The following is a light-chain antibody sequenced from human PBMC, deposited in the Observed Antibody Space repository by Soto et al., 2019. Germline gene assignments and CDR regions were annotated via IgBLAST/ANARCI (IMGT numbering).Light chain of an antibody. V-gene: IGLV2-23*01. CDR3: CSYAGSYTYV. J-gene: IGLJ1*01. CDR1: SSDVGSYNL. Sequence: QSALTQPASVSGPPGQSITISCTGTSSDVGSYNLVSWYQQHPGKAPKLMIYEGSKRPSGVSNRFSGSKSGNTASLTISGLQAEDEADYYCCSYAGSYTYVFGTGTKVTVL. CDR2: EGS.